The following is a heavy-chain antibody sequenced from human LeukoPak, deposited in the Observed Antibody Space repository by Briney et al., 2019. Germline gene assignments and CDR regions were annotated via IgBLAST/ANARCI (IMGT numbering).Heavy chain of an antibody. V-gene: IGHV4-59*08. CDR2: IYYSGST. Sequence: SETLSLTCTVSGGSISSYYWSWIRQPPGKGLEWIGYIYYSGSTNYNPSLKSRVTISVDTSKNQFSLKLSSVTAADTAVYYCASAYSSGWYGGWFDPLGQGTLVTVSS. CDR1: GGSISSYY. CDR3: ASAYSSGWYGGWFDP. J-gene: IGHJ5*02. D-gene: IGHD6-19*01.